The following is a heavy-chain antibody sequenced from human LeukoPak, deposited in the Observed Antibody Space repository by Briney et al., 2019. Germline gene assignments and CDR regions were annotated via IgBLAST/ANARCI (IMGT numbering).Heavy chain of an antibody. CDR2: IYFLGST. J-gene: IGHJ4*02. D-gene: IGHD4-17*01. CDR1: GGSISSHY. V-gene: IGHV4-59*11. Sequence: PSETLSLTCNVSGGSISSHYWSWIRQPPGKGLEWIGYIYFLGSTNYNPSLKSRVTISVDMSKNQFSLKMTSVTAADTAVYYCARLSTVTTSFDYWGQGTLVTVSS. CDR3: ARLSTVTTSFDY.